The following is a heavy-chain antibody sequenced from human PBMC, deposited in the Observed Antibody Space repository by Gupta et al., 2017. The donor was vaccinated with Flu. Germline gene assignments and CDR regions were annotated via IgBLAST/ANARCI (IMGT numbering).Heavy chain of an antibody. CDR3: ARHSPGIAVAGTSLDY. CDR1: GGSISSSSYY. V-gene: IGHV4-39*01. Sequence: QLQLQESGPGLVKPSETLSLTCTVSGGSISSSSYYWGWIRQPPGKGLEWIGSIYYSGSTYYNPSLKSRVTISVDTSKNQFSLKLSSVTAADTAVYYCARHSPGIAVAGTSLDYWGQGTLVTVSS. CDR2: IYYSGST. D-gene: IGHD6-19*01. J-gene: IGHJ4*02.